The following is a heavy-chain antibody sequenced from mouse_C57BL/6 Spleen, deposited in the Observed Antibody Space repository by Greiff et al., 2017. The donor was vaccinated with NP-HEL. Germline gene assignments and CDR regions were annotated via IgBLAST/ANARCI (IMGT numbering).Heavy chain of an antibody. D-gene: IGHD2-4*01. CDR1: GFTFSDAW. CDR3: TRARRDYDEAWFAY. Sequence: EVKVVESGGGLVQPGGSMKLSCAASGFTFSDAWMDWVRQSPEKGLEWVAEIRNKANNHATYYAESVKGRFTISRDDSKSSVYLQMNSVRAEDTGIYYCTRARRDYDEAWFAYWGQGTLVTVSA. V-gene: IGHV6-6*01. CDR2: IRNKANNHAT. J-gene: IGHJ3*01.